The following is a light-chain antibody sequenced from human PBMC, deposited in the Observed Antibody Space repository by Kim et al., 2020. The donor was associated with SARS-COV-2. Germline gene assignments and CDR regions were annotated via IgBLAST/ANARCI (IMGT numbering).Light chain of an antibody. CDR2: YDS. CDR3: QVWDSSSDHPVV. Sequence: PGKTARNTCGGNNIGSKSVQWYQPKPGQAPVLVIYYDSDRPSGIPERFSGSNSGNTATLTISRVEAGDEADYYCQVWDSSSDHPVVFGGGTQLTVL. V-gene: IGLV3-21*04. J-gene: IGLJ2*01. CDR1: NIGSKS.